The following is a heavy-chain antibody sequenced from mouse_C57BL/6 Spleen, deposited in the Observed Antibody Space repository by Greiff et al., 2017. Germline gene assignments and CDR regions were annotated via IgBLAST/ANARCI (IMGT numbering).Heavy chain of an antibody. CDR2: ISSGGSYT. Sequence: DVMLVASGGDLVKPGGSLKLSCAASGFTFSSYGMSWVRQTPDKRLEWVATISSGGSYTYYPDSVKGRFTISRDNAKNTLYLQMSSLKSEDTAMYYCARHEDYGSIDYWGQGTTLTVSS. CDR3: ARHEDYGSIDY. V-gene: IGHV5-6*02. J-gene: IGHJ2*01. D-gene: IGHD1-1*01. CDR1: GFTFSSYG.